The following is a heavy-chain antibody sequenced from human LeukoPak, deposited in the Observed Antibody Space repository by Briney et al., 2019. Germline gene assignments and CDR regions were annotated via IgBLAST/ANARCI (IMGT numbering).Heavy chain of an antibody. V-gene: IGHV3-53*04. J-gene: IGHJ3*02. Sequence: GGSLRLSCAASGFTVSSNYMSWVRQAPGKGLEWVSVIYSGGSTYYADSVKGRFTISRHNSKNTLYLQMNSLRAEDTAVYYCATVYCSGGSCSGAFDIWGQGTMVTVSS. D-gene: IGHD2-15*01. CDR1: GFTVSSNY. CDR3: ATVYCSGGSCSGAFDI. CDR2: IYSGGST.